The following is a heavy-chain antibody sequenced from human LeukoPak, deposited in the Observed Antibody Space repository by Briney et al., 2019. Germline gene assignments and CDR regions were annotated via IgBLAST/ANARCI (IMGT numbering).Heavy chain of an antibody. Sequence: PGGSLRLSCAGSGFTFSSYWIHWVRQAPGKGLVWLSRIKKDGTSTSYADSVQGRFTISRDNAKNSLYLQMNSLRAEDTALYYCARASRGYSGYEIDPWGQGTLVTVSS. V-gene: IGHV3-74*01. D-gene: IGHD5-12*01. J-gene: IGHJ5*02. CDR3: ARASRGYSGYEIDP. CDR1: GFTFSSYW. CDR2: IKKDGTST.